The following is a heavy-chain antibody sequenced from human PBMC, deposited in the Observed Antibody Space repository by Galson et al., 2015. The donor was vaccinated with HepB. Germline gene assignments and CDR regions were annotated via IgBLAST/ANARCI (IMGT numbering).Heavy chain of an antibody. CDR2: ISYDVNNK. Sequence: SLRLSCAASGFTFSTYAMHWVRQAPGKGLEWVTVISYDVNNKYYADSVKGRFTISRDNSKNTLYLQMNSLRAEDMAVYYCAGVKGIASPLDYWGQGTLVTVSS. CDR3: AGVKGIASPLDY. J-gene: IGHJ4*02. CDR1: GFTFSTYA. V-gene: IGHV3-30*04. D-gene: IGHD6-13*01.